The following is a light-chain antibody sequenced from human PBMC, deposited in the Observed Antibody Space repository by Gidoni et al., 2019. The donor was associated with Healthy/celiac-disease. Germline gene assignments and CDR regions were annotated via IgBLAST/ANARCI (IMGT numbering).Light chain of an antibody. V-gene: IGKV3-20*01. CDR1: HSVSSSY. CDR2: GAS. CDR3: QQYGSAPWT. Sequence: DIVLTQSPGTLSLSLGERATHSCRASHSVSSSYLAWYQQKPGQAPRRLIYGASSRDTGIPYRFSGSGSGTDFTLTISRLEPEDFAVYYCQQYGSAPWTFGQXTKVEIK. J-gene: IGKJ1*01.